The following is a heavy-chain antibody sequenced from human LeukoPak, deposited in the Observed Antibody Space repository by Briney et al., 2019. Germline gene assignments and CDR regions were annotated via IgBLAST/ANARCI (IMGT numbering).Heavy chain of an antibody. D-gene: IGHD6-19*01. CDR2: IVTRDGST. CDR1: GLTFSGEA. Sequence: QAGGSLRLSCAASGLTFSGEAISWVRQAPGKGLEWVSTIVTRDGSTYYPDSVKGRFTISRDNSKNTFYLQVNSLRAEDTAVYYCARSGKSSGWSSPFDYWGQGTLVTVSS. V-gene: IGHV3-23*01. CDR3: ARSGKSSGWSSPFDY. J-gene: IGHJ4*02.